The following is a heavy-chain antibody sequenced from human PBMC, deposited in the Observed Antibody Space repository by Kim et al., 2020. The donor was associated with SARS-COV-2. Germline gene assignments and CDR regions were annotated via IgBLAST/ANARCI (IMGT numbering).Heavy chain of an antibody. J-gene: IGHJ5*02. V-gene: IGHV3-23*01. Sequence: TYYADSVKGRFTISRDNSKNTLYLQMSSLRAEDTAVYYCAKDVGDNWFDPWGQGTLVTVSS. D-gene: IGHD3-16*01. CDR3: AKDVGDNWFDP. CDR2: T.